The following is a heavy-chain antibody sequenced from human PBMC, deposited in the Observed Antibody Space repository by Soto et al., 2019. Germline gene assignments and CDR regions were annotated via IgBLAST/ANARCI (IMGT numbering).Heavy chain of an antibody. CDR1: GECVTSGNYY. V-gene: IGHV4-61*01. CDR3: EMIPVDAYMIDWFDS. CDR2: IYYSGST. Sequence: ETLSLACTVAGECVTSGNYYWSWIRNPPGKGLEWIGQIYYSGSTNYSPSLNSRVTISVDTSNNQFSLTVTYVTAADTSVYYGEMIPVDAYMIDWFDSWGQGTLVTVSS. J-gene: IGHJ5*01. D-gene: IGHD3-16*01.